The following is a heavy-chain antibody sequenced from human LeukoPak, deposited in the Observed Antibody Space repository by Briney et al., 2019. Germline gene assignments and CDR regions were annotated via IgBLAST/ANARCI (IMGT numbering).Heavy chain of an antibody. D-gene: IGHD2-21*01. CDR3: ARAVVISNWFDP. CDR1: GXTXXXXS. Sequence: PGGSLRLSCAASGXTXXXXSXXXXXXAXGXGLXXVXSISPXRTYMFHADSVKGRFTISRDNARNSLYLQMNSLRAEDTAVYYCARAVVISNWFDPWGQGTLVTVSS. J-gene: IGHJ5*02. V-gene: IGHV3-21*01. CDR2: ISPXRTYM.